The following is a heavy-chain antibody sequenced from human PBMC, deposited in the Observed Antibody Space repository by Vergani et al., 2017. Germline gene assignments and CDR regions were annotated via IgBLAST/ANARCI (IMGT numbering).Heavy chain of an antibody. J-gene: IGHJ5*02. Sequence: QVQLQESGPGLVKPSQTLSLTCTVSGGSISSGSYYWSWIRQPAGKGLEWIGRIYTSGSTNYNPSLKSRVTISVDTSKYQFSLKLRSVTAADTAVYYCARGTIYFIAARPGGWFDPWGQGTLVTVSS. CDR3: ARGTIYFIAARPGGWFDP. CDR2: IYTSGST. CDR1: GGSISSGSYY. V-gene: IGHV4-61*02. D-gene: IGHD6-6*01.